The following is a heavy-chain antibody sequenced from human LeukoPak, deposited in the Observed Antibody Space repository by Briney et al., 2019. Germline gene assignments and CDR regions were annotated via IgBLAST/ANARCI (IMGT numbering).Heavy chain of an antibody. J-gene: IGHJ4*02. Sequence: GGSLRLSCAASGFTFSSYGMHWVRQAPGKGLEWVAFIRYDGSNKYYADSVKGRFTISRDNSKNTLYLQMNSLRAEDTAVYYCAKGNDFWSGYHDYWGQGTLVTVSS. CDR3: AKGNDFWSGYHDY. V-gene: IGHV3-30*02. D-gene: IGHD3-3*01. CDR1: GFTFSSYG. CDR2: IRYDGSNK.